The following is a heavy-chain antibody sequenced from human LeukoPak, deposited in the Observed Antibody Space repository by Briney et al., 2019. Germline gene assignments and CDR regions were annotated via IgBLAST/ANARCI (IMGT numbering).Heavy chain of an antibody. J-gene: IGHJ4*02. D-gene: IGHD3-10*01. CDR1: GGSISTYY. CDR2: IYYSGST. Sequence: PSEALSLTCTVSGGSISTYYWSWIRQPPGKGLEWIGHIYYSGSTNYSPSLKSRVTISVDTSKNQFSLKLSSVTAADTAVYYCAREARYYGSGSYYPTWGQGTLVTVSS. CDR3: AREARYYGSGSYYPT. V-gene: IGHV4-59*01.